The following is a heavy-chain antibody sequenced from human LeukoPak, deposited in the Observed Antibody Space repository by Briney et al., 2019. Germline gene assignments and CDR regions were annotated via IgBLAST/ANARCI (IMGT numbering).Heavy chain of an antibody. J-gene: IGHJ6*02. CDR1: GGSFSGYY. CDR2: INHSGST. CDR3: ARVLLRYFGGDYYYGMDV. Sequence: TSETLSLTCAVYGGSFSGYYWSWIRQPPGKGLEWIGEINHSGSTNYNPSLKSRVTISVDTSKNQFSLKLSSVTAADTAVYYCARVLLRYFGGDYYYGMDVWGQGTTVTVSS. D-gene: IGHD3-9*01. V-gene: IGHV4-34*01.